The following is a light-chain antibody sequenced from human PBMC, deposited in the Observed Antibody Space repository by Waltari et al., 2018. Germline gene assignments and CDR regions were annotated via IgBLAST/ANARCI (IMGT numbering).Light chain of an antibody. V-gene: IGLV2-23*01. CDR2: EGS. J-gene: IGLJ3*02. CDR3: CSYAGSSTNWV. CDR1: SSDVGSYNL. Sequence: QSALTQPASVSGSPGQSITISCTGTSSDVGSYNLVSWYQTHPGKAPKLMIYEGSKGPSGVSNRFSGSKSGNTAYLTISGLQAEDEADYYCCSYAGSSTNWVFGGGTKLTVL.